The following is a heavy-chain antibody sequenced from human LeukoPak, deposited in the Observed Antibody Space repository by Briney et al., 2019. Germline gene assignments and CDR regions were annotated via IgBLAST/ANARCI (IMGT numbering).Heavy chain of an antibody. CDR3: AREFADDSRHYGMDV. Sequence: SGTLSLTCAVSGGSISSSYWWSWVRQPPGKGLEWIGEIHHSGGTNYNPSLKSRVTMSVDKSKNQFSLKLSSVTAADTAVYYCAREFADDSRHYGMDVWGQGTTVTVSS. V-gene: IGHV4-4*02. CDR1: GGSISSSYW. CDR2: IHHSGGT. J-gene: IGHJ6*02. D-gene: IGHD6-13*01.